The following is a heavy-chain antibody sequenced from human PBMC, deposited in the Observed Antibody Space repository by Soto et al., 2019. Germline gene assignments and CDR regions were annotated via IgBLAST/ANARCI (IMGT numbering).Heavy chain of an antibody. CDR2: ISFDGSDK. J-gene: IGHJ4*02. CDR1: GFTFSGCT. D-gene: IGHD6-13*01. Sequence: GGSLRLSCAASGFTFSGCTMHWVRQAPGKGLEWVAFISFDGSDKYYADSVKGRFTISRDNSKNTLYLQMNSLRTEDTAVYYCAKDRASAGTSPLFDFWGQGTLVTVSS. V-gene: IGHV3-30-3*01. CDR3: AKDRASAGTSPLFDF.